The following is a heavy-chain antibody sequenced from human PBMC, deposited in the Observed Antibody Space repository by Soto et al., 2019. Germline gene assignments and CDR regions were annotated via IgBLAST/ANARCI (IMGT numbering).Heavy chain of an antibody. CDR3: MKAMVRGVIIKDYYYGMDV. Sequence: SETLSLTCTVSGGSISSSSYYWGWIRQPPGKGLEWIGSIYYSGSTYYNPSLKSRVTISVDTSKNQFSLKLRSVTAAETAVYYCMKAMVRGVIIKDYYYGMDVWGQRTTVTVSS. CDR1: GGSISSSSYY. CDR2: IYYSGST. J-gene: IGHJ6*02. D-gene: IGHD3-10*01. V-gene: IGHV4-39*01.